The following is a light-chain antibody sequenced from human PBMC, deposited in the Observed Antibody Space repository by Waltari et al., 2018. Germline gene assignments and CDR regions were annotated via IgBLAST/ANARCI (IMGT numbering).Light chain of an antibody. CDR1: EGINIW. CDR3: QQYYTSWT. V-gene: IGKV1-5*03. J-gene: IGKJ1*01. Sequence: IQMTQSPSSLSASVGDTVTITCRASEGINIWLAWYQQKPGRGPKLLIYEASTLESGVPTRFTGRGPETEFTLTISGLQPDDFATYFCQQYYTSWTFGHGTKV. CDR2: EAS.